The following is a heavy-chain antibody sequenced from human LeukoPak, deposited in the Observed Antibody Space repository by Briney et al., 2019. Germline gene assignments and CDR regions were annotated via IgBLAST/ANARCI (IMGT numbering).Heavy chain of an antibody. J-gene: IGHJ5*02. D-gene: IGHD2-2*01. V-gene: IGHV5-51*01. CDR1: GYSFTSYW. CDR2: IYPGDSRT. CDR3: ACRDLTSTWSYP. Sequence: GESLKISCKGIGYSFTSYWIGWVRQMPGKGMEWMGVIYPGDSRTRYNPSFQGQVTISVDRSISNAYPQWVSLKASDTAMYYCACRDLTSTWSYPWGQGTLVTVSS.